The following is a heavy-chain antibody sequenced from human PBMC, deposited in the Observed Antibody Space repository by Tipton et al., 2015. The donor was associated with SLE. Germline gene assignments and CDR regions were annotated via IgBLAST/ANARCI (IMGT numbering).Heavy chain of an antibody. J-gene: IGHJ4*02. CDR1: GGSISDDNYY. CDR3: ARQLWFGEFHFDN. Sequence: TLSLTCTVSGGSISDDNYYWGWIRQPPGKGPEWIGSIYYSGSTYYHPSLKSRVTMSVDTSKNQFSLKLSSVTAADAATYYCARQLWFGEFHFDNWGQGTLVTVSS. V-gene: IGHV4-39*01. CDR2: IYYSGST. D-gene: IGHD3-10*01.